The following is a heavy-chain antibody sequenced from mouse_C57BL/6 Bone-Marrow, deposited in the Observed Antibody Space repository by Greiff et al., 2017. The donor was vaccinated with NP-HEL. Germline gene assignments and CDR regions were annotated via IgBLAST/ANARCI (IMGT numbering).Heavy chain of an antibody. CDR2: IYWDDDK. CDR3: ARRGLGYYDGSGPWYFDV. D-gene: IGHD1-1*01. CDR1: GFSLSTSGMG. V-gene: IGHV8-12*01. Sequence: QVTLKVSGPGILQSSQTLSLTCSFSGFSLSTSGMGVSWIRQPSGKGLEWLAHIYWDDDKRYNPSLKSRLTISKDTSRNQVFLKITSVETADTATYYSARRGLGYYDGSGPWYFDVWGTETTVTVSS. J-gene: IGHJ1*03.